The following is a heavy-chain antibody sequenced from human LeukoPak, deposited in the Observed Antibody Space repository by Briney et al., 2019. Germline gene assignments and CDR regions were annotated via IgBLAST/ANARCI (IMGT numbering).Heavy chain of an antibody. Sequence: GGSLRLSCAASGFTFDDYGMSWVRQAPGKGLEWVSGINWNGGSTGYADSVKGRFTISRDNAKNSLYLQMNSLRAEDTALYYCAREGYCSGGSCSPGAFDIWGQGTMVTVSS. CDR2: INWNGGST. V-gene: IGHV3-20*04. CDR1: GFTFDDYG. D-gene: IGHD2-15*01. CDR3: AREGYCSGGSCSPGAFDI. J-gene: IGHJ3*02.